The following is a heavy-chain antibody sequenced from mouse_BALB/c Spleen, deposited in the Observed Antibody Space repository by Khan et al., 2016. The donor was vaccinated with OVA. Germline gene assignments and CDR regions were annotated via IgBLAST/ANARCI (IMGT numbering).Heavy chain of an antibody. CDR2: VNTYYGDA. J-gene: IGHJ3*01. Sequence: QVQLKQSGAELVRPGVSVKISCKGSGYTFTDFTMHWVKQSHAKSLEWIGVVNTYYGDATYNQKFKGKATMTVDKSSTTAYMELARLTSEDSAICYFAKGGWGDRFAYWGQGTLVTVSA. D-gene: IGHD1-1*02. CDR3: AKGGWGDRFAY. V-gene: IGHV1S137*01. CDR1: GYTFTDFT.